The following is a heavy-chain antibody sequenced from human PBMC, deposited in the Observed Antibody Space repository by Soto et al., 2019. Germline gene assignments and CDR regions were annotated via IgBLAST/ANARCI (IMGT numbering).Heavy chain of an antibody. Sequence: SETLSLTCSVSGRSMSSNYWSWIRQSPDKGLEWLGYVFYGGTDYNPSLGGRVSMSVETSKSQFSLKLSSVTAADTAVYYCARRSSRRSSWLNRELNWFDPWGQGTLVTVSS. CDR2: VFYGGT. D-gene: IGHD6-13*01. V-gene: IGHV4-59*12. CDR3: ARRSSRRSSWLNRELNWFDP. CDR1: GRSMSSNY. J-gene: IGHJ5*02.